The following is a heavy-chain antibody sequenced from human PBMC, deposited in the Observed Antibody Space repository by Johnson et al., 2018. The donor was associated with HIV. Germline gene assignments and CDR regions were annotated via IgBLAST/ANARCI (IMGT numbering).Heavy chain of an antibody. CDR3: ARNTWGSSSGSRI. D-gene: IGHD6-6*01. V-gene: IGHV3-7*05. CDR1: GFTFSSDW. CDR2: IKQAGSDK. J-gene: IGHJ3*02. Sequence: EVQLVESGGGLVQPGGSLRLSCAASGFTFSSDWMSWVRQAPGKGLEWVANIKQAGSDKYCVDSVKGRFTISSDNAKNSLYLPMNSLRAEDTAGYSWARNTWGSSSGSRIWGQGTMVPVSS.